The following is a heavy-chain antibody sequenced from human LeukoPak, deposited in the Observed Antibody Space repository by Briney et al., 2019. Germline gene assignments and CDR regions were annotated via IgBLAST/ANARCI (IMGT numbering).Heavy chain of an antibody. J-gene: IGHJ6*02. Sequence: SQTFSLTCAISGDSVSSNSAAWNWIRQSPSRGLEWLGRTYYRSKWYNDYAVSVKSRITINPDTSKNQFSLQLNSVTPEDTAVYYCARDGDSSSWTPYYYYGMDVWGQGTTVTVSS. CDR2: TYYRSKWYN. V-gene: IGHV6-1*01. CDR3: ARDGDSSSWTPYYYYGMDV. D-gene: IGHD6-13*01. CDR1: GDSVSSNSAA.